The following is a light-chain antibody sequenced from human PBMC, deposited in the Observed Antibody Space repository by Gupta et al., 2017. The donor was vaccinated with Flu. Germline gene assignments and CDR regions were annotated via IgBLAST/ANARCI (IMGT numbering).Light chain of an antibody. CDR3: QHENNWPHT. CDR1: QSVSSN. V-gene: IGKV3-15*01. J-gene: IGKJ1*01. Sequence: IVMTQSPATLSVSPGERATLSCRASQSVSSNLAWYQQKPSQAPRLLIYGASTRATGIPARFSGSGSGTEFTLTISSRQSEDFAVYYCQHENNWPHTFGQGTKVEIK. CDR2: GAS.